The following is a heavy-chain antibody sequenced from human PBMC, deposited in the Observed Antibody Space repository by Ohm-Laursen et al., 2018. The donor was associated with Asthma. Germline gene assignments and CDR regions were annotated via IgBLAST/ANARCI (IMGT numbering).Heavy chain of an antibody. CDR3: ARKAGSCITSNCYSLDF. V-gene: IGHV1-69*01. J-gene: IGHJ4*02. D-gene: IGHD2-15*01. CDR2: INSVFGTS. CDR1: GYTFTTYP. Sequence: SSVKVSCKASGYTFTTYPLHWVRQAPGQGLEWLGGINSVFGTSTYAQKFHDRFTITADESTSTVYMTLSSLTSEDTAVYYCARKAGSCITSNCYSLDFWGQGTLVTVSS.